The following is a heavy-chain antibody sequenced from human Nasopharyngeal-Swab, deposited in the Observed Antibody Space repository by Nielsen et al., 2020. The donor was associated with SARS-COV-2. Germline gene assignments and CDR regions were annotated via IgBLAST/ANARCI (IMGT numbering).Heavy chain of an antibody. CDR3: ARDLVTGQRFDY. CDR2: ITTRGSYT. J-gene: IGHJ4*02. Sequence: GESLKISCAGSGFTFSVYGMNWVRQAPGKGLEWVASITTRGSYTYYADSVQGRFTISRDNAKNAAYLQMNSLRPEDTAVYYCARDLVTGQRFDYWGQGTLVTVSS. D-gene: IGHD2-21*02. CDR1: GFTFSVYG. V-gene: IGHV3-21*06.